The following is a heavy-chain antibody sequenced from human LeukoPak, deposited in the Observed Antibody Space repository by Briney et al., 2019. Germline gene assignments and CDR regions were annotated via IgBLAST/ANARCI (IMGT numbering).Heavy chain of an antibody. CDR1: GFTFSSYA. V-gene: IGHV3-23*01. CDR2: ISGGGGST. D-gene: IGHD4-11*01. Sequence: GGSLRLSCAASGFTFSSYAMIWVRQAPGKGLEWVSGISGGGGSTYYSDSVKGRFTISRDDSKNTLYLQMNSLRAEDTAMYYCARGLPPVMKYYFDYWGQGTLVTVSS. J-gene: IGHJ4*02. CDR3: ARGLPPVMKYYFDY.